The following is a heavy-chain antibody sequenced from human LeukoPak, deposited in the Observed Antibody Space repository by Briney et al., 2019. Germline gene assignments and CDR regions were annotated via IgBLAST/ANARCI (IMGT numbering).Heavy chain of an antibody. V-gene: IGHV3-7*01. J-gene: IGHJ4*02. CDR1: GFTFSSYW. CDR3: AGRNFDL. CDR2: IKRDGGEK. Sequence: GGSLRLSCAASGFTFSSYWMHWVRQAPGKGLEWVANIKRDGGEKYYVDSVKGRFTISRDNAKNALFLQMNSLRAEDTAVYYCAGRNFDLWGQGTLVTVSS.